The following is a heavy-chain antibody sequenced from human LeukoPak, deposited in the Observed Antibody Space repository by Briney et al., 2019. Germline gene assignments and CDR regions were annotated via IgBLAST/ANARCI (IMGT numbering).Heavy chain of an antibody. CDR2: FYRGST. CDR1: GGSISSYY. D-gene: IGHD1-26*01. CDR3: ARDSRIMGAPGAFDY. Sequence: SETLSLTCTGSGGSISSYYWSWIRQPAGKGLEWIGRFYRGSTNYNPSLKSRVTMSVDTSKNQFSLKLSSVTAADTAVYYCARDSRIMGAPGAFDYWGQGTLVTVSS. J-gene: IGHJ4*02. V-gene: IGHV4-4*07.